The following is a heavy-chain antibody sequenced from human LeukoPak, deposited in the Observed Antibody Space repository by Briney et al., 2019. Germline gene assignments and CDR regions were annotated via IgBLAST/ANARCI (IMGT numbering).Heavy chain of an antibody. CDR2: ISYDGSNK. V-gene: IGHV3-30*04. D-gene: IGHD2-15*01. CDR3: AREQPVVVAFDI. CDR1: GFTFSSYA. Sequence: GSLRLSCAASGFTFSSYAMHWVRQAPGKGLEWVAVISYDGSNKYYADSVKGRFTISRDNSKNTLYLQMNSLRAEDTAVYYCAREQPVVVAFDIWGQGTMVTVSS. J-gene: IGHJ3*02.